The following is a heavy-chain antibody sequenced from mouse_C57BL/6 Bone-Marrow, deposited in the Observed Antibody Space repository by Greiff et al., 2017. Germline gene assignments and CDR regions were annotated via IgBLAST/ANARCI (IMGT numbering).Heavy chain of an antibody. D-gene: IGHD2-5*01. CDR3: ARPYYSNYWYFDV. V-gene: IGHV1-55*01. J-gene: IGHJ1*03. CDR1: GYTFTSYW. Sequence: QVQLQQPGAELVKPGASVKMSCKASGYTFTSYWITWVKQRPGQGLEWIGDIYPGSGSTNYNEKFQSKATLTVDTSSSPAYMQLSSLTSEDSAVYYCARPYYSNYWYFDVWGTGTTVTVSS. CDR2: IYPGSGST.